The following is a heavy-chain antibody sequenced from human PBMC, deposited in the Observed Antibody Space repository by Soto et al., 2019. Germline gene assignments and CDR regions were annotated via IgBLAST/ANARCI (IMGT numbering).Heavy chain of an antibody. CDR2: IVPVFSLT. V-gene: IGHV1-69*05. D-gene: IGHD6-13*01. J-gene: IGHJ3*02. Sequence: QVHLVQSGAEVKKPGSSVKVACKLSGDTFSNYAINWVRLAPGQGLEWMGAIVPVFSLTNYAQKFQGRVTFTPDESTITAYMELSSLRSDDTATYYCAKESSAAGTFREDAPDIWGQGTMVTVSS. CDR1: GDTFSNYA. CDR3: AKESSAAGTFREDAPDI.